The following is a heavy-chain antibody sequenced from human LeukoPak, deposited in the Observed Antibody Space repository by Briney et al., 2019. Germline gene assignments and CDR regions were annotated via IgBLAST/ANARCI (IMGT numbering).Heavy chain of an antibody. CDR2: ITPSGGST. CDR1: GYTLTELS. J-gene: IGHJ6*02. CDR3: ARDLVMGAARLNYYYGMDV. V-gene: IGHV1-46*01. D-gene: IGHD2-15*01. Sequence: ASVKVSCKVSGYTLTELSMHWVRQAPGQGLEWMGIITPSGGSTSYAQKFQGRVTMTSDTSTSTVYMELSSLRSEDTAVYYCARDLVMGAARLNYYYGMDVWGQGTTVTVSS.